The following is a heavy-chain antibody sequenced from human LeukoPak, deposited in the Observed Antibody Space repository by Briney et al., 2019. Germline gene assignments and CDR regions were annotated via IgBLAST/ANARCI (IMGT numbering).Heavy chain of an antibody. J-gene: IGHJ4*02. CDR1: GFTFSSYW. CDR2: INSDGSST. Sequence: GGSLRLSCAASGFTFSSYWMHWVRQAPGKGLVWVSHINSDGSSTSYADSVKGRFTISRDNAKNTLYLQMNSLRAEDTAVYYCARDLGRGSYSLYYFDYWGQGTLVTVS. V-gene: IGHV3-74*01. D-gene: IGHD3-16*01. CDR3: ARDLGRGSYSLYYFDY.